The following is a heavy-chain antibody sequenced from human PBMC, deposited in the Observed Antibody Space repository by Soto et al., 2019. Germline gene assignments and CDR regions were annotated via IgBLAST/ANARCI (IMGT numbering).Heavy chain of an antibody. CDR2: IYYSGST. CDR1: GGSISSYY. Sequence: QVQLQESGPGLVKPSETLSLTCTVSGGSISSYYWSWIRQPPGKGLEWIGYIYYSGSTNYNPSLKSQVTISVDTSKNQFSLKLSSVTAADTAVYYCASTAMVSNYYYYGMDVWGQGTTVTVSS. D-gene: IGHD5-18*01. V-gene: IGHV4-59*08. CDR3: ASTAMVSNYYYYGMDV. J-gene: IGHJ6*02.